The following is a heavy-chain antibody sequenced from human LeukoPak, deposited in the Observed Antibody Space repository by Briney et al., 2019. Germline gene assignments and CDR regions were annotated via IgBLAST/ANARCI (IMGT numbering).Heavy chain of an antibody. CDR3: ARDSIAARVLDY. V-gene: IGHV1-2*02. J-gene: IGHJ4*02. CDR2: INPNSGGT. CDR1: GYTFTGYY. D-gene: IGHD6-6*01. Sequence: ASVKVSCKASGYTFTGYYMHWVRQAPGQGLEWMGWINPNSGGTNYAQKFQGRVTMTRDTSISTAYMELSRLRSDDTAVYYCARDSIAARVLDYWGQGTLVTVSS.